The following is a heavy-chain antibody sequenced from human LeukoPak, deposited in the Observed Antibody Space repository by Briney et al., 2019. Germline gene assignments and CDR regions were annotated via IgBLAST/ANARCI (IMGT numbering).Heavy chain of an antibody. CDR3: ARDESGRGAHFDY. CDR1: GYTFTSYD. CDR2: IIPILGIA. D-gene: IGHD1-26*01. J-gene: IGHJ4*02. V-gene: IGHV1-69*04. Sequence: GASVKVSCKASGYTFTSYDISWVRQAPGQGLEWMGRIIPILGIANYAQKFQGRVTITADKSTSTAYMELSSLRSEDTAVYYCARDESGRGAHFDYWGQGILVTVSS.